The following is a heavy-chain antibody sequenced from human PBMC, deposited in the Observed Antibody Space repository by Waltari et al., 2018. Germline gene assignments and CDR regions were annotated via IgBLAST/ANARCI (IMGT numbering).Heavy chain of an antibody. CDR3: AKEGTRRWTTVFDY. CDR2: IWYDGSNK. J-gene: IGHJ4*02. Sequence: QVQLVESGGGVVQPGRSLRLSCAASGFTFSSSGMHWVRQAPGKGLEWVAVIWYDGSNKYYADSVKGRFTISRDNSKNTLYLQMNSLRAEDTAMYYCAKEGTRRWTTVFDYWGQGTLVTVSS. V-gene: IGHV3-30*18. CDR1: GFTFSSSG. D-gene: IGHD1-1*01.